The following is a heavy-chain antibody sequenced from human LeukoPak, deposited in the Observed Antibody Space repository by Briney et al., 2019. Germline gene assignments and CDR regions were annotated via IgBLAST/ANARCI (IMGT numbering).Heavy chain of an antibody. CDR2: IWYDGSNK. Sequence: PGGSLRLSCAASGFTFSSYGMHWVRQAPGKGLEWVAVIWYDGSNKYYADSVKGRFTISRDNSKNTLYLQMNSLRAEDTAVYYCARGPRGPKAPDYWGQGTLVTVSS. V-gene: IGHV3-33*01. J-gene: IGHJ4*02. CDR3: ARGPRGPKAPDY. CDR1: GFTFSSYG.